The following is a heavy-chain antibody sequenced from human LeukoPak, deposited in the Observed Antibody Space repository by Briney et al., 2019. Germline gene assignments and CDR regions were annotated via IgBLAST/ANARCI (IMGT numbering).Heavy chain of an antibody. V-gene: IGHV1-24*01. Sequence: GASVKVSCKVSGHTRTELSMHWVRQAPGKGLEWMGGFDPEDGETIYAQKFKGRVTLTRDMSTSTDYLELSSLRSEDTAVYYCARDRFGPYEYKYGSGIDYWGQGTLVTVSS. CDR2: FDPEDGET. D-gene: IGHD3-10*01. J-gene: IGHJ4*02. CDR1: GHTRTELS. CDR3: ARDRFGPYEYKYGSGIDY.